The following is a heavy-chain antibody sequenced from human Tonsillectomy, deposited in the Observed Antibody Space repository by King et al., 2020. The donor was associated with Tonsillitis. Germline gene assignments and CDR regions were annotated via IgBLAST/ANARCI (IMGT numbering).Heavy chain of an antibody. Sequence: VQLVESGAEVKKPGESLKISCEGSGDRFTSYWIGWVRQMPGKGLEWMGIINPGDSYTRYNPSFQGQVTISADKSISTAYLQWSSLKAAATAMYYCARGYSPVDCWGRGTLVTVS. CDR3: ARGYSPVDC. D-gene: IGHD5-18*01. V-gene: IGHV5-51*01. CDR1: GDRFTSYW. J-gene: IGHJ4*02. CDR2: INPGDSYT.